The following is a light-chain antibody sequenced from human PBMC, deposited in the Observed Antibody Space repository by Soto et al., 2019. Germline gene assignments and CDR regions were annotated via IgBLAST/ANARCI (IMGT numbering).Light chain of an antibody. CDR2: RIS. V-gene: IGKV3-20*01. J-gene: IGKJ1*01. CDR3: QQYHNFPQT. CDR1: QTLGRNY. Sequence: ETVLTQSPGTLSMSPGETATLSCRASQTLGRNYLAWYQQKPGQAPRLLIHRISIRAAGISDRFSGSASGTDFTLTIRRLEPEDFAIYYCQQYHNFPQTFGQGTRVDIK.